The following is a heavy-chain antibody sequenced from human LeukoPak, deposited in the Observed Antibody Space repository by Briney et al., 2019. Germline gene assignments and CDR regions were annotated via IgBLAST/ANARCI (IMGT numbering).Heavy chain of an antibody. CDR2: IYTSGST. CDR3: ARMDSSSWDDYYYYYGMDV. Sequence: TSETLSLTCTVSGGSISSYYWSWIRQPAGKGLEWIGRIYTSGSTNYNPSLKSRVTISVDTSKNQFSLKLSSVTAADTAVYYCARMDSSSWDDYYYYYGMDVWGQGTTVTVSS. J-gene: IGHJ6*02. CDR1: GGSISSYY. D-gene: IGHD6-13*01. V-gene: IGHV4-4*07.